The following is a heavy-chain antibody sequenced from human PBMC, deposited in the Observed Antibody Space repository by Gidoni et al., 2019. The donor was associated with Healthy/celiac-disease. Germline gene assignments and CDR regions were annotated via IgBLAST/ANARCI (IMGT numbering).Heavy chain of an antibody. V-gene: IGHV1-69*01. CDR2: IIPIFGTA. CDR3: AREVLWFGELRYNWFDP. CDR1: GGTFSSYA. Sequence: QSGAEVKKPGSSVKVSCKASGGTFSSYAISWVRQAPGQGLEWMGGIIPIFGTANYAQKFQGRVTITADESTSTAYMELSSLRSEDTAVYYCAREVLWFGELRYNWFDPWGQGTLVTVSS. D-gene: IGHD3-10*01. J-gene: IGHJ5*02.